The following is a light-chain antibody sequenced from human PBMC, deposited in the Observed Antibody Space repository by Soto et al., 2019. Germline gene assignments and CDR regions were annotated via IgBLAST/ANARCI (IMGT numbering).Light chain of an antibody. CDR3: QQYNNWHRT. J-gene: IGKJ1*01. V-gene: IGKV3-15*01. Sequence: EIVMTQSPATLSVSPGEGVTLSCRAGQSFRSNLAWYQQKPGQAPRLLIYGASTRATGIPARFSGSGSGTEFTLTISSLQSEDFEVYFCQQYNNWHRTFGQGTKVEIX. CDR2: GAS. CDR1: QSFRSN.